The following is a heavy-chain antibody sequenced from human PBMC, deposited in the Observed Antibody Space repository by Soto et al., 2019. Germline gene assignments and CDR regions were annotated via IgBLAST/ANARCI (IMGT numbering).Heavy chain of an antibody. V-gene: IGHV3-7*01. CDR3: ARHEGTSFGP. CDR2: IKQDGREK. CDR1: GFTFSNYW. Sequence: EVQLVESGGGLVPPGGSLRLSCAASGFTFSNYWMTWVRQAPGKGLEWVANIKQDGREKYCVDSVKGRFTISRDNAKNSLYQQMNSLRAEDTAVYYCARHEGTSFGPWGQGALVTVSS. D-gene: IGHD2-2*01. J-gene: IGHJ5*02.